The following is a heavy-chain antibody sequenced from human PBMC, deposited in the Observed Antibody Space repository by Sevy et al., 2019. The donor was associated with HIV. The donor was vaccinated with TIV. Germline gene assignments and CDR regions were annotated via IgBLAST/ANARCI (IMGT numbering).Heavy chain of an antibody. Sequence: RGSLRLSCAASGCTFINAWMSWVRQAPGKGLEWVGRIKSKADGGTTDYAAPVKGRFTVSKDDSKNTVDVQMISLETEEMAVYYCTTVGYYSEGSGARGDYWGQGTLATVSS. D-gene: IGHD3-22*01. CDR3: TTVGYYSEGSGARGDY. CDR1: GCTFINAW. V-gene: IGHV3-15*01. CDR2: IKSKADGGTT. J-gene: IGHJ4*02.